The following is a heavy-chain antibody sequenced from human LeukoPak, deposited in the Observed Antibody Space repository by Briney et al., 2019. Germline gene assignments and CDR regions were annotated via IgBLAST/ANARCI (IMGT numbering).Heavy chain of an antibody. CDR1: GASLSSYY. J-gene: IGHJ5*02. Sequence: PSETLSLTCSVSGASLSSYYWDRLRQSPGKGLEWIGYISDTGKTDSNPSLKSRVNISLDKSKKQFSLRLRSVTAADSALYYCAKGYYEPFATWGPGILVTVSS. CDR2: ISDTGKT. V-gene: IGHV4-59*01. CDR3: AKGYYEPFAT. D-gene: IGHD3-22*01.